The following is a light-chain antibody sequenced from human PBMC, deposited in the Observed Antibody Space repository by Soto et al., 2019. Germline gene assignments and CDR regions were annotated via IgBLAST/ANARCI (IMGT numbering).Light chain of an antibody. CDR3: QQRSNWPLIT. Sequence: EIVLTQSPCTLSLSPGERATLSCRASRSVSSSFLAWYQQKPGQAPRLLIYGASSRATGIPDRFNGSGSGTDFTLTISRLEPEDFAVYYCQQRSNWPLITFGQGTRLEIK. CDR1: RSVSSSF. J-gene: IGKJ5*01. V-gene: IGKV3D-20*02. CDR2: GAS.